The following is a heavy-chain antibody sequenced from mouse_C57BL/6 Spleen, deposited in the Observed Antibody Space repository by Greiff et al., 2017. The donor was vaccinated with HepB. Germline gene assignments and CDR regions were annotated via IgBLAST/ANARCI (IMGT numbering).Heavy chain of an antibody. J-gene: IGHJ1*03. CDR3: ALVAKGYFDV. Sequence: EVKLMESGAELVKPGASVKLSCTASGFNIKDYYMHWVKQRTEQGLEWIGRIDPEDGETKYAPKFQGKATITADTSSNTANLQLSSMTSEDTAVYYCALVAKGYFDVWGTGTTVTVSS. D-gene: IGHD1-1*01. CDR1: GFNIKDYY. CDR2: IDPEDGET. V-gene: IGHV14-2*01.